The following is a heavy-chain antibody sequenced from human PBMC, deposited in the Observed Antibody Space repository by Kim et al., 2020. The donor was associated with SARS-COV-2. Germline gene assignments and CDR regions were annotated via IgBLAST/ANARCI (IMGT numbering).Heavy chain of an antibody. CDR2: IYYSGDT. J-gene: IGHJ4*02. CDR1: GDYINDYY. V-gene: IGHV4-59*01. CDR3: AREKFIGSFDY. Sequence: SETLSLTCTVSGDYINDYYWNWIRRPPGRGLEWIGYIYYSGDTKYNPSLESRVTISVDRSQHQFSLRLTSVTDADTAAYYCAREKFIGSFDYWGQGSLVAVSS. D-gene: IGHD2-15*01.